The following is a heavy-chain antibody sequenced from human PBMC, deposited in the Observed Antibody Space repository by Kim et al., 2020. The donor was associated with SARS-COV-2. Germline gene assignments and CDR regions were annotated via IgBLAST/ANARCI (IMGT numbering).Heavy chain of an antibody. Sequence: YAESVKGRFTISRDNSKNTLYLQMNSLRADDTAVYYCAKTTFGSSYNLDYWGQGTLVIVSS. J-gene: IGHJ4*02. V-gene: IGHV3-23*01. D-gene: IGHD6-6*01. CDR3: AKTTFGSSYNLDY.